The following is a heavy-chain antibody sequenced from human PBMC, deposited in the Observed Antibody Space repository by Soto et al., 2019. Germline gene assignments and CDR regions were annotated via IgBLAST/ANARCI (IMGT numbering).Heavy chain of an antibody. CDR1: GFTFSSYG. J-gene: IGHJ6*03. CDR3: AKGAESYDFWSGPQPYYYMDV. CDR2: ISYDGSNK. D-gene: IGHD3-3*01. Sequence: LRLSCAASGFTFSSYGMHWVRQAPGKGLEWVAVISYDGSNKYYADSVKGRFTISRDNSKNTLYLQMNSLRAEDTAVYYCAKGAESYDFWSGPQPYYYMDVWGKGTTVTVSS. V-gene: IGHV3-30*18.